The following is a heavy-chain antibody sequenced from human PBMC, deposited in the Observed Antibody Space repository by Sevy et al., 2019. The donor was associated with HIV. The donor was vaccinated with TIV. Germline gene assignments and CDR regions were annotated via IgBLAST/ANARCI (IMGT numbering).Heavy chain of an antibody. CDR3: AKDFAYYDFWSGYFDAFDI. CDR1: GFTFSSYG. D-gene: IGHD3-3*01. J-gene: IGHJ3*02. Sequence: GGSLRLSCAASGFTFSSYGMHWVRQAPGKGLEWVAFIRYDGSNKYYADSVKGRFTISRDNSKNTLYLQMNSLRAEDTAVYYCAKDFAYYDFWSGYFDAFDIWGQRTMVTVSS. CDR2: IRYDGSNK. V-gene: IGHV3-30*02.